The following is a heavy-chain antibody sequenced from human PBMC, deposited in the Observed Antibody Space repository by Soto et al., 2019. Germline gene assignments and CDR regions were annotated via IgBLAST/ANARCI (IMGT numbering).Heavy chain of an antibody. Sequence: SVSNACMNWVRQAPGKELVWVGRIKSKTDGGTTDYAAPVKGRFTISRDDSKNTLYPQMNSLKTEDTAVYYCITLPWGWGQGTTVIVSS. CDR1: SVSNAC. V-gene: IGHV3-15*07. CDR2: IKSKTDGGTT. CDR3: ITLPWG. D-gene: IGHD3-16*01. J-gene: IGHJ6*02.